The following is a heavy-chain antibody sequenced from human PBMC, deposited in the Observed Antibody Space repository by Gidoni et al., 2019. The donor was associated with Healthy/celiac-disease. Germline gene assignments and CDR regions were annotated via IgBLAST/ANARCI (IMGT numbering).Heavy chain of an antibody. J-gene: IGHJ6*02. CDR1: GFTFSSYS. Sequence: EVQLVESGGGLVKPGGSLRLSCAASGFTFSSYSMNWVRQAPGKGLEWVSSISSSSSYIYYADSVKGRFTISRDNAKNSLYLQMNSLRAEDTAVYYCARVRDVNYYPATMDVWGQGTTVTVSS. CDR2: ISSSSSYI. CDR3: ARVRDVNYYPATMDV. D-gene: IGHD3-10*01. V-gene: IGHV3-21*01.